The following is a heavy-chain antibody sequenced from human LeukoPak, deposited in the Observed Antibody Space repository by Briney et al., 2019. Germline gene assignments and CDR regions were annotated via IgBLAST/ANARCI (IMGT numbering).Heavy chain of an antibody. CDR3: VRAQDGSGSYSGYYYYGMDV. D-gene: IGHD3-10*01. J-gene: IGHJ6*04. CDR2: ISYDGSNK. CDR1: GFTFSSYA. V-gene: IGHV3-30-3*01. Sequence: GGSLRLSCAASGFTFSSYAMHWVRQAPGKGLEWVAVISYDGSNKYYADSVKGRFTISRDNSKNTLYLQMNSLRSDDTAVYYCVRAQDGSGSYSGYYYYGMDVWGKGTTVTVSS.